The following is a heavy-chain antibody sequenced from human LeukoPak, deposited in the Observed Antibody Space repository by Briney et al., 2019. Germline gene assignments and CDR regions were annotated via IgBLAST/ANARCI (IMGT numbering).Heavy chain of an antibody. D-gene: IGHD6-19*01. CDR3: ARDGIAVAGRPGYYYYMDV. CDR2: INPNSGGT. J-gene: IGHJ6*03. Sequence: ASVKVSCKASGYTFTGYYMHWVRQAPGQGLEWMGWINPNSGGTNYAQKFQGRVTMTRDTSISTAYMELSRLRSDDTAVYYCARDGIAVAGRPGYYYYMDVWGKGTTVTVSS. V-gene: IGHV1-2*02. CDR1: GYTFTGYY.